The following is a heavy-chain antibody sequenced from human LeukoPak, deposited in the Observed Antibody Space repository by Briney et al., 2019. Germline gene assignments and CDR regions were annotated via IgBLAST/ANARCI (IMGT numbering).Heavy chain of an antibody. J-gene: IGHJ3*02. D-gene: IGHD4-23*01. CDR2: IYYSGST. CDR1: GGSISSSSYY. CDR3: ARTRQPHHYYGGNARTDAGAFDI. Sequence: SETLSLTCTVSGGSISSSSYYWGWIRQPPGKGLEWIGSIYYSGSTYYNPSLKSRVTISVDTSKNQFSLKLSSVTAADTAVYYCARTRQPHHYYGGNARTDAGAFDIWGQGTMVTVSS. V-gene: IGHV4-39*07.